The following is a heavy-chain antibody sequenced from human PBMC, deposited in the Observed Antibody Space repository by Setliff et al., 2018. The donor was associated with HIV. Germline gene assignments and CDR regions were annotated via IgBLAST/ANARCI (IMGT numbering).Heavy chain of an antibody. CDR1: GGSFSGYY. CDR3: ARHRKDDYFLTAYFDS. CDR2: IYYSGST. V-gene: IGHV4-34*01. J-gene: IGHJ4*02. D-gene: IGHD4-17*01. Sequence: SETLSLTCAVYGGSFSGYYWSWIRQPPGKGLESIGTIYYSGSTYYKSSLKSRLTISVDTSKNQFSLKMSSVTAADTAVYYCARHRKDDYFLTAYFDSLGQGALVTVSS.